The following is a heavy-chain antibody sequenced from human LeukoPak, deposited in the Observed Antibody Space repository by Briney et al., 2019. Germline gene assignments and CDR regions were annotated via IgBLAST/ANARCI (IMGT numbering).Heavy chain of an antibody. CDR1: GYTFTGYY. J-gene: IGHJ5*02. CDR2: INPNSGGT. Sequence: ASVKVSCKASGYTFTGYYMHWARQAPGQGLEWMGWINPNSGGTNYAQKFQGRVTMTRDTSISTAYMELSRLRSDDTAVYYCARGTISVVPAASWFDPWGQGTLVTVSS. CDR3: ARGTISVVPAASWFDP. V-gene: IGHV1-2*02. D-gene: IGHD2-2*01.